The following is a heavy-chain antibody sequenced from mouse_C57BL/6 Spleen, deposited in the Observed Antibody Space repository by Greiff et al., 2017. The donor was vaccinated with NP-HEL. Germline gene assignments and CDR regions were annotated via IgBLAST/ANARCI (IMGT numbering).Heavy chain of an antibody. CDR2: IDPSDSYT. CDR3: AREGGSLDY. V-gene: IGHV1-50*01. D-gene: IGHD1-1*02. J-gene: IGHJ2*01. CDR1: GYTFTSYW. Sequence: LQQPGAELVKPGASVKLSCKASGYTFTSYWMQWVKQRPGQGLEWIGEIDPSDSYTNYNQKFKGKATLTVDTSSSTAYMQLSSLTSEDSAVYYCAREGGSLDYWGQGTTLTVSS.